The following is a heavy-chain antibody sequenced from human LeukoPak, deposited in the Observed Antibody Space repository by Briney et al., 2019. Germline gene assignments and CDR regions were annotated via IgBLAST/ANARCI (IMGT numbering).Heavy chain of an antibody. V-gene: IGHV3-23*01. D-gene: IGHD6-19*01. J-gene: IGHJ6*02. CDR3: ARAPRIAVAGTWYYYYGMDV. CDR1: GGSFSGYY. CDR2: ISGRGAST. Sequence: ETLSLTCAVHGGSFSGYYWTWIRQPPGKGLEWVSGISGRGASTFYAVSVKGRFTISRDNSKNTLYLQMNSLRADDSALYYCARAPRIAVAGTWYYYYGMDVWGQGTTVTVSS.